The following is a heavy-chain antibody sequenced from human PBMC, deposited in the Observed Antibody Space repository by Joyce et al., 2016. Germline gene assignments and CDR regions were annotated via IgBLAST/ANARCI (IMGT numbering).Heavy chain of an antibody. J-gene: IGHJ5*02. CDR3: ARDLKPTSTHESWFDL. CDR2: ISGGSTYI. CDR1: GFTFSDYN. D-gene: IGHD1-14*01. V-gene: IGHV3-21*01. Sequence: EVQVVESGGGLVKPGGSLRLSCAASGFTFSDYNMNWVRQAPGKGLELVSSISGGSTYIYYADSVKGRFIISRDNAKNSLSLQMSSLRAEDTAVYYCARDLKPTSTHESWFDLWGQGTLVTVSS.